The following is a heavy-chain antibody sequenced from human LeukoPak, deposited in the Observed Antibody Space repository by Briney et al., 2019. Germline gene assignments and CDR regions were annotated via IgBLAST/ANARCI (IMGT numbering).Heavy chain of an antibody. J-gene: IGHJ4*02. CDR1: GFTFSSYA. V-gene: IGHV3-30-3*01. CDR2: ISYDGSNK. CDR3: ARGDDSDY. Sequence: GGSLRLSCAASGFTFSSYAMHWVRQAPGKGLEWVAVISYDGSNKYYADSVKGRFTISRDNSKNTLYLQMNSLRAEDTAVYYCARGDDSDYWGQGTLVTVSS. D-gene: IGHD3-22*01.